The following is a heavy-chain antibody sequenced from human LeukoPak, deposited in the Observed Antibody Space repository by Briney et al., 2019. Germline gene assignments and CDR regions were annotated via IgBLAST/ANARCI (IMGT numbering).Heavy chain of an antibody. J-gene: IGHJ4*02. CDR1: GGTFSSYA. CDR3: ARIPYYGSGSYSNPRDY. V-gene: IGHV1-69*05. D-gene: IGHD3-10*01. CDR2: IIPIFGTA. Sequence: SVKVSCKASGGTFSSYAISWVRQAPGQGLEWMGGIIPIFGTANNAQKFQGRVTITTDESTSTAYMELSSLRSEDTAVYYCARIPYYGSGSYSNPRDYWGQGTLVTVSS.